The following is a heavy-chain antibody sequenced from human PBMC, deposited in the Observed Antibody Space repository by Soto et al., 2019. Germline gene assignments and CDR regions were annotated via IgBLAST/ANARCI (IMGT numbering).Heavy chain of an antibody. V-gene: IGHV3-23*01. Sequence: GGSLRLSCAASGFTFSSYAMSWVRQAPGKGLEWVSAIINSGGSTYYADSVKGRFTISRDNSKNTLYLQMNSLKTEDTAFYYCTTDSPLDYWGQGTLVTVSS. CDR2: IINSGGST. CDR1: GFTFSSYA. J-gene: IGHJ4*02. CDR3: TTDSPLDY.